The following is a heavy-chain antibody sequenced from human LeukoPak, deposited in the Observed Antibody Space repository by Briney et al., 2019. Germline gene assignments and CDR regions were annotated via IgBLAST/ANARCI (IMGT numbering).Heavy chain of an antibody. Sequence: KPSETLSLTCTVSGGSISSYYWSWIRQTPGKGLEWIGDIYYSGSTNYNPSLKSRVTISVDTSKNQVSLKLTSVTAADTAVYYCARQPTVITNFDYWGQGTLVTVSS. CDR2: IYYSGST. J-gene: IGHJ4*02. V-gene: IGHV4-59*08. D-gene: IGHD4-23*01. CDR3: ARQPTVITNFDY. CDR1: GGSISSYY.